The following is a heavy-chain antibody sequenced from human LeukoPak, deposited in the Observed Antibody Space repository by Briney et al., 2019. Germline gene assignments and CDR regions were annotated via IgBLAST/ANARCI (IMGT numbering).Heavy chain of an antibody. CDR2: ISGGGST. CDR1: GFSVSSNY. V-gene: IGHV3-53*01. CDR3: ARGGDSGSYESFDY. J-gene: IGHJ4*02. D-gene: IGHD3-10*01. Sequence: GGSLRVSCAASGFSVSSNYMSWVRQAPGKGLEWVSVISGGGSTYYADSVKGRFTISRDISKNTLYLQMNSLRAEDTAVYYCARGGDSGSYESFDYWGQGALVTVSS.